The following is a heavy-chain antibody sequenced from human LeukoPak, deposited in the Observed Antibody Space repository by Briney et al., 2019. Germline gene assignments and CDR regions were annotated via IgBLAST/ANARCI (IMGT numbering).Heavy chain of an antibody. J-gene: IGHJ4*02. CDR1: GFSFSTYC. Sequence: GGSLRLSCAASGFSFSTYCMHWVRQAPGKGPMWVSRICPDGTVTNYADSVKARFSISRDNARNTVYLQMNSLRAEDTAVYYCAKDGIWGQGTLVTVSS. V-gene: IGHV3-74*01. CDR2: ICPDGTVT. D-gene: IGHD1-26*01. CDR3: AKDGI.